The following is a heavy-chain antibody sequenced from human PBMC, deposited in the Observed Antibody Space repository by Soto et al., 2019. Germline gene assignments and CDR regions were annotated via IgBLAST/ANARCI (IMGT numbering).Heavy chain of an antibody. CDR3: ATARMFSGAHHDY. J-gene: IGHJ4*02. D-gene: IGHD1-26*01. V-gene: IGHV1-18*04. CDR2: ITPYNGNA. Sequence: QVHLVQSGAVVENPGASVKVSCKASGYTFTNFGINWVRQAPGQGLEWMGWITPYNGNANYPQKHQDRLTITTDTSTNSAYLELMSLRSDDTAVYFCATARMFSGAHHDYWGQGTRVTVSS. CDR1: GYTFTNFG.